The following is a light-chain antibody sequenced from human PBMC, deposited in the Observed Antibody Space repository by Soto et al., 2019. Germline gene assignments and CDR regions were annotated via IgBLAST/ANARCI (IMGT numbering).Light chain of an antibody. J-gene: IGKJ2*01. Sequence: EIVMTQSPATLSVSPGERATLSCRASQSVSSNLAWYQQKPGQAPRLLIYGASTRATGIPARFSGIGSGTGFTLTISSLQSEDFAVYYCQQYDNWPPMYTFGQGTKLEIK. CDR1: QSVSSN. CDR2: GAS. V-gene: IGKV3-15*01. CDR3: QQYDNWPPMYT.